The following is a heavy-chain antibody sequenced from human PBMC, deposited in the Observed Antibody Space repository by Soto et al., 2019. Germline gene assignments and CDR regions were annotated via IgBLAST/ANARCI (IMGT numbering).Heavy chain of an antibody. CDR3: ARSFSLYCSGGSCRLFDY. V-gene: IGHV3-30-3*01. Sequence: PGGSLRLSCAASGFTFSSYAMHWVRQAPGKGLEWVAVISYDGSNKYYADSVKGRFTISRDNSKNTLYLQMNSLRAEDTAVYYCARSFSLYCSGGSCRLFDYWGQGTLVTVSS. J-gene: IGHJ4*02. CDR2: ISYDGSNK. CDR1: GFTFSSYA. D-gene: IGHD2-15*01.